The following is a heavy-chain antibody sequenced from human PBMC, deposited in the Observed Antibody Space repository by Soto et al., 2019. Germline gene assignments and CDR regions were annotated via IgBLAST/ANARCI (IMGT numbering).Heavy chain of an antibody. Sequence: EVQLLESGGGLAQPGGSLRLSCAASGFPFSNYAMSWVRQAPGKGLEWVSTINGGAGSTYYADSVKGRFTISRDDSKKTLYLQMNSLRAEDTAVYYCAKIPIMTTVTHYFDYWGQGTLVTVSS. CDR2: INGGAGST. V-gene: IGHV3-23*01. J-gene: IGHJ4*02. CDR1: GFPFSNYA. CDR3: AKIPIMTTVTHYFDY. D-gene: IGHD4-17*01.